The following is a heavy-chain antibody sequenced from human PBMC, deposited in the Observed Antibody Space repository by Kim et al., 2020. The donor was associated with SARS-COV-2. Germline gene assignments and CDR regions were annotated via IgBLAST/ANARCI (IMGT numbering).Heavy chain of an antibody. J-gene: IGHJ5*02. V-gene: IGHV3-7*03. D-gene: IGHD3-3*01. Sequence: DSVKGRFTISRDNAKNSLYLQMNSLRAEDTAVYYCARDRYYDFLSGETPAWGQGTLVTVSS. CDR3: ARDRYYDFLSGETPA.